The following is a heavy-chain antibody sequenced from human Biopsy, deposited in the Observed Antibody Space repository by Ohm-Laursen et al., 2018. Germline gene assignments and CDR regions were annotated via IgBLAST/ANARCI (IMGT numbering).Heavy chain of an antibody. J-gene: IGHJ6*02. D-gene: IGHD3-16*01. CDR2: INHRGST. CDR3: ARAVDYYDPYYYYGLDV. CDR1: GGSFSGYY. Sequence: TLSLTCAVYGGSFSGYYWSWIRQPPGKGLEWIGEINHRGSTNYNPSLKSRVTISVDTSKNQFYLKLRSVTAADTAVYYCARAVDYYDPYYYYGLDVWGQGTTVTVSS. V-gene: IGHV4-34*01.